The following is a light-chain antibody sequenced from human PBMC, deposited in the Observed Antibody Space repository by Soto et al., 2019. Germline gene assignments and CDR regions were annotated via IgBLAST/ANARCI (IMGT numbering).Light chain of an antibody. CDR2: AAS. V-gene: IGKV3-20*01. Sequence: EIVLTQSPGTLSLSPGDRATLSCRASQTVSSSYLAWYQQKPGQAPRLLIYAASSRATDIPDRFSGSGSGTDFTLTISRLEPEDFAVYYCQQFGRSLTFGGGTKVEIK. J-gene: IGKJ4*01. CDR3: QQFGRSLT. CDR1: QTVSSSY.